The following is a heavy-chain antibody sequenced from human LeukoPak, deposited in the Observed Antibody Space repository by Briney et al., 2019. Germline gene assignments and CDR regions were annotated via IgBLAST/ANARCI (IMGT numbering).Heavy chain of an antibody. V-gene: IGHV3-23*01. J-gene: IGHJ3*02. CDR3: AILGAFDI. D-gene: IGHD3-16*01. CDR1: GFTFSGYV. Sequence: GGSLRLSCAASGFTFSGYVMTWVRQAPGKGLEWVSAISGSGGSTYYADSVKGRFTISRDNSKNTLYLQMNSLRAEDTAVYYCAILGAFDIWGQGTMVTVSS. CDR2: ISGSGGST.